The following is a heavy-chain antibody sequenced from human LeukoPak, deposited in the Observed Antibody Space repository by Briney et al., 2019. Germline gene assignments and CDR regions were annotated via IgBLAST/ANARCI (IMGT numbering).Heavy chain of an antibody. V-gene: IGHV4-34*01. Sequence: SETLSLTCAVYGGSFSGYYWSWIRQPPGKGLEWIGEINHSGSTNYNPSLKSRVTISVDTSKNQFSLKLSSVTAADTAVYYCARDREGPALWGQGTLVTVSS. J-gene: IGHJ4*02. CDR1: GGSFSGYY. CDR3: ARDREGPAL. CDR2: INHSGST.